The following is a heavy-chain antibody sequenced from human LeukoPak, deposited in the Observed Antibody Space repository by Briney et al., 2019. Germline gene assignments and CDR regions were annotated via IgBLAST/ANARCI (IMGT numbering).Heavy chain of an antibody. CDR3: AKDTYYGSGSYSDY. J-gene: IGHJ4*02. CDR1: GFTFSSYS. V-gene: IGHV3-23*01. CDR2: ISGSGGST. D-gene: IGHD3-10*01. Sequence: PGGSLRLSCAASGFTFSSYSMNWVRQAPGKGLEWVSAISGSGGSTYYADSVKGRFTISRDNSKNTLYLQMNSLRAEDTAVYYCAKDTYYGSGSYSDYWGQGTLVTVSS.